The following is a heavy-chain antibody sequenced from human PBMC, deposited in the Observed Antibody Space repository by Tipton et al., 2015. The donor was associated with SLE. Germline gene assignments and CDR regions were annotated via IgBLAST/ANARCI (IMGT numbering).Heavy chain of an antibody. Sequence: TLSLTCAVYGGSFSGYYWSWIRQPPGKGLEWIGKINHSGSTNYNPSLKSRVTISVDTSKNQFSLKLTSVTAADTAVYYCARGGRITIFGVVIHFDYWGQGTLVTVSS. CDR3: ARGGRITIFGVVIHFDY. J-gene: IGHJ4*02. D-gene: IGHD3-3*01. V-gene: IGHV4-34*01. CDR1: GGSFSGYY. CDR2: INHSGST.